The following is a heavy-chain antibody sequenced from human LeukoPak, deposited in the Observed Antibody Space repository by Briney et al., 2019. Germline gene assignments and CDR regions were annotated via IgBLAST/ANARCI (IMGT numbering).Heavy chain of an antibody. Sequence: PGRSLRLSCAASGFTFSSYEMNWVRQAPGKGLERVSDISSSGSTIYYAGSVKGRFTISRDNAKNALYLQRDSLRAVDTAVYYCARRRELTGDYWGQGTRVTVSS. CDR3: ARRRELTGDY. CDR2: ISSSGSTI. J-gene: IGHJ4*02. D-gene: IGHD1-26*01. V-gene: IGHV3-48*03. CDR1: GFTFSSYE.